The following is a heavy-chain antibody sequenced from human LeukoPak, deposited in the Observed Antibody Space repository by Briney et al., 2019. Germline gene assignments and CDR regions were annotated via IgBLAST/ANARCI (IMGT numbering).Heavy chain of an antibody. CDR1: GGSFSGYY. CDR3: ARGLLWGYYYMDV. D-gene: IGHD3-10*01. CDR2: INHSGST. V-gene: IGHV4-34*01. J-gene: IGHJ6*03. Sequence: PSETLSLTCAVYGGSFSGYYWSWIRQPPGKGLEWIGEINHSGSTNYNPSLKSRVTISVDTSKNQFSLKLSSVTAADTAVYYCARGLLWGYYYMDVWGQGTTVTVSS.